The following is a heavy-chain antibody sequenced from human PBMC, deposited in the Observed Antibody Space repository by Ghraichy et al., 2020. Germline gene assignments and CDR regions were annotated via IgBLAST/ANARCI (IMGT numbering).Heavy chain of an antibody. CDR2: IYYSGST. CDR1: GGSISSYY. V-gene: IGHV4-59*01. J-gene: IGHJ4*02. CDR3: ARDGYGDYGTGWYFDY. Sequence: SETLSLTCTVSGGSISSYYWSWIRQPPGKGLEWIGYIYYSGSTNYNPSLKSRVTISVDTSKNQFSLKLSSVTAADTAVYYCARDGYGDYGTGWYFDYWGQGTLVTVSS. D-gene: IGHD4-17*01.